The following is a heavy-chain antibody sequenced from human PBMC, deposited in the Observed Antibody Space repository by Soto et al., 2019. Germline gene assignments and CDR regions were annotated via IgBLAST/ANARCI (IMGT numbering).Heavy chain of an antibody. Sequence: GGSLRLSCAASGFTFSSYAMSWVRQAPGKGLEWVSAISGSGGSTYYADSVKGRFTISRDNSKNTLYLQMNSLRAEDTAVYYCAKDSSDDDSSGYPPDDAFDIWGQGTMVTVSS. CDR3: AKDSSDDDSSGYPPDDAFDI. D-gene: IGHD3-22*01. V-gene: IGHV3-23*01. J-gene: IGHJ3*02. CDR1: GFTFSSYA. CDR2: ISGSGGST.